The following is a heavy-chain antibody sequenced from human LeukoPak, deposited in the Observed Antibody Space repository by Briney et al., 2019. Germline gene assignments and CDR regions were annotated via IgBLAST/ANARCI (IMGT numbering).Heavy chain of an antibody. Sequence: PSQTLSFTCSVSGDSVTSGNYYWSWIRQHPEKGPECIGHIHHSGTIYYNPSLLSRATISVDASKNQFSLRLSSVTAADTALYYCAGGNDDSKLHHWGQGTLVTVSS. CDR3: AGGNDDSKLHH. CDR1: GDSVTSGNYY. CDR2: IHHSGTI. D-gene: IGHD3-22*01. V-gene: IGHV4-31*03. J-gene: IGHJ1*01.